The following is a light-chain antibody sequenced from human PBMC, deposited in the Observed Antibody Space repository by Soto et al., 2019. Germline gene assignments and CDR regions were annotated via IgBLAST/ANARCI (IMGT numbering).Light chain of an antibody. CDR2: LNSDGSH. Sequence: QSVLTQSPSASASLGASVKLTCTLSSGPSSYAIAWHQQQPEKGPRYFMKLNSDGSHNKGDGIPDRFSGSSSGAERYLTISSLQSEDEADYYCQTWGTGIVVFGGGTKVTVL. CDR1: SGPSSYA. V-gene: IGLV4-69*01. CDR3: QTWGTGIVV. J-gene: IGLJ2*01.